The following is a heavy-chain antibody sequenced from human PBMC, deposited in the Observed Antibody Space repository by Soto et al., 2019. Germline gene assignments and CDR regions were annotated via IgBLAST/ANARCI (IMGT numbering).Heavy chain of an antibody. J-gene: IGHJ6*02. V-gene: IGHV1-69*13. D-gene: IGHD2-2*01. CDR1: GGTFSSYA. Sequence: SVKVSCKASGGTFSSYAISWVRQAPGQGLEWMGGIIPIFGTANYAQKFQGRVTITADESTSTAYMELSSLRSEDTAVYYCAREQDIVVVPAAPGYYYYGMDVWGQGTTVTVSS. CDR3: AREQDIVVVPAAPGYYYYGMDV. CDR2: IIPIFGTA.